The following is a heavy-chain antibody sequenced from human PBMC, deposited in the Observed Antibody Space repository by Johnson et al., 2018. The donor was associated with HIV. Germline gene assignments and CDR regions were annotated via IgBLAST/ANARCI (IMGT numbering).Heavy chain of an antibody. CDR3: AKDLPSGWDGGDDFDI. CDR2: ISYDGSNK. CDR1: GFTFSSYA. Sequence: QMMLVESGGTLVKPGGSLRLSCAASGFTFSSYAVHWVRQAPGKGLEWVAIISYDGSNKYYADSVKGRFTISRDNSKNTLYLQMNSLRPDDTAVYYCAKDLPSGWDGGDDFDIWGQGTMVIVSS. D-gene: IGHD6-19*01. J-gene: IGHJ3*02. V-gene: IGHV3-30-3*01.